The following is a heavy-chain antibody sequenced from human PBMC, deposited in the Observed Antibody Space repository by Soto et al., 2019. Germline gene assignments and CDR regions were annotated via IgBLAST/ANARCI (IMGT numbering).Heavy chain of an antibody. CDR3: ARCPLSGSSIFFDY. Sequence: SETLSLTCAVYGGSFSGYYWSWIRQPPGKGLEWIGEINHSGSTNYNPSLKSRVTISVDTSKNQFSLKLSSVTAADTAVYYCARCPLSGSSIFFDYWGQGTLVTVSS. CDR1: GGSFSGYY. CDR2: INHSGST. V-gene: IGHV4-34*01. D-gene: IGHD1-26*01. J-gene: IGHJ4*02.